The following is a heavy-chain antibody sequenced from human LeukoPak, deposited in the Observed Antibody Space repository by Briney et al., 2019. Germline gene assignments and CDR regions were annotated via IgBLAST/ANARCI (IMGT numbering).Heavy chain of an antibody. V-gene: IGHV3-23*01. CDR2: VNNRGVT. D-gene: IGHD4-17*01. J-gene: IGHJ4*02. Sequence: GGSLRLSCAASGFTLTSYTMIWFRQAPGKGLEWVSAVNNRGVTYYPGSVKGRFTTSRDNSKNTLYLQMSSLRVEDTAIYFCAKERQTGDYFTSDSWGQGTLVTVSS. CDR3: AKERQTGDYFTSDS. CDR1: GFTLTSYT.